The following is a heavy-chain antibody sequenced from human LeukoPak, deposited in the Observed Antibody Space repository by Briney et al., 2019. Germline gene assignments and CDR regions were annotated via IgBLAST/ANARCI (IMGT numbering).Heavy chain of an antibody. Sequence: ASVKVSCKASGYTFTGYYMHWVRQALGQGLEWMGWINPNSGGTNYAQKFQGRVTMTRDTSISTAYMELSRLRSDDTAVYYGARAHGSTTFDYWGQGTLVTVSS. J-gene: IGHJ4*02. D-gene: IGHD2-15*01. CDR3: ARAHGSTTFDY. V-gene: IGHV1-2*02. CDR1: GYTFTGYY. CDR2: INPNSGGT.